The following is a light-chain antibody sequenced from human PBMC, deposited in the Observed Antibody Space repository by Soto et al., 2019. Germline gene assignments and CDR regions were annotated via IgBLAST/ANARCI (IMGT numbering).Light chain of an antibody. Sequence: VLTQSPGTLSLSPGERATLSCRASQTVRNNYLAWYQQKPGQAPRLLIYDASSRATGIPDRFSGGGSGTDFTLTISSLEPEDFAVYYCQQRSNWPPWTFGQGTKVDIK. V-gene: IGKV3D-20*02. J-gene: IGKJ1*01. CDR1: QTVRNNY. CDR2: DAS. CDR3: QQRSNWPPWT.